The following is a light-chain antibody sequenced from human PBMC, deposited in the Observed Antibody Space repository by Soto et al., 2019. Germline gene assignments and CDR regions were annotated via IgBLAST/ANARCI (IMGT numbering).Light chain of an antibody. V-gene: IGLV2-8*01. J-gene: IGLJ1*01. CDR3: SSYTGSTTYV. CDR2: EVS. Sequence: QSALTQPPSASGSPGQSVTISCTGTSSDVGGYNYVSWYQQHPGKAPKLMIYEVSKRPSGVPDRFSGSKSGNTASLTVSGLQADDEADYYCSSYTGSTTYVFGSGTKLT. CDR1: SSDVGGYNY.